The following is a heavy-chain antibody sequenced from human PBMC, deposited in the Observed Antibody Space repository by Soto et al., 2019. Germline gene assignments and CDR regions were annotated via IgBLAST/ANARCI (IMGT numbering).Heavy chain of an antibody. V-gene: IGHV4-34*01. D-gene: IGHD6-19*01. CDR1: GGSFSGYY. CDR3: ARAGVAVAGILTGNWFDP. Sequence: SETLSLTCAVYGGSFSGYYWSWIRQPPGKGLEWIGEINHSGSTNYNPSLKSRVTISVDTSKNQFSLKLSSVTAADTAVYYCARAGVAVAGILTGNWFDPWGQGTLVTSPQ. J-gene: IGHJ5*02. CDR2: INHSGST.